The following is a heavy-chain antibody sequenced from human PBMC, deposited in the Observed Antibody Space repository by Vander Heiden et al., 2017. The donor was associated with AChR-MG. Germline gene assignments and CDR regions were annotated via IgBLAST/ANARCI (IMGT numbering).Heavy chain of an antibody. CDR2: IKSKTDGGTT. CDR1: GFTFSNAW. CDR3: TTELADYLDAFDI. J-gene: IGHJ3*02. V-gene: IGHV3-15*01. D-gene: IGHD3-10*01. Sequence: EVQLVESGGGLVQPGGSLRLSCAASGFTFSNAWMSWVRQAPGKGLEWVGRIKSKTDGGTTDYAAPVKGRFTISRDDSKNTLYLQMNSMKNEDTAVYYCTTELADYLDAFDIWGQGKMVTVSS.